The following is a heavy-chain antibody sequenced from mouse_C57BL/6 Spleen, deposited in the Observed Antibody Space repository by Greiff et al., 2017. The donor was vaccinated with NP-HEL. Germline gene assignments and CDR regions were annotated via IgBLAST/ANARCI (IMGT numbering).Heavy chain of an antibody. CDR2: INPSSGYT. J-gene: IGHJ2*01. Sequence: VQLQQSGAELARPGASVKMSCKASGYTFTSYTMHWVKQRPGQGLEWIGYINPSSGYTKYNQKFKDKATLTADKSSSTAYMQLSSLTSEDSAVYYCARGTGLLYFDYWGQGTTLTVSS. V-gene: IGHV1-4*01. CDR1: GYTFTSYT. CDR3: ARGTGLLYFDY. D-gene: IGHD4-1*01.